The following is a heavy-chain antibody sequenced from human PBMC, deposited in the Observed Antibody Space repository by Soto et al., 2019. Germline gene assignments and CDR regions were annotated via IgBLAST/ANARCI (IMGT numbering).Heavy chain of an antibody. J-gene: IGHJ4*02. CDR3: ARNGAYCNDY. CDR2: IVHTGST. V-gene: IGHV4-4*02. CDR1: DGSISSGHW. Sequence: QMQLQESGPGLVKPSGTLSLTCAVSDGSISSGHWWSWVRQPPGKGLEWIGEIVHTGSTNYNPSRNSRVTISIDKSKNQFYLYLHSITAADTAVYYCARNGAYCNDYWGQGTLVTVSS. D-gene: IGHD2-15*01.